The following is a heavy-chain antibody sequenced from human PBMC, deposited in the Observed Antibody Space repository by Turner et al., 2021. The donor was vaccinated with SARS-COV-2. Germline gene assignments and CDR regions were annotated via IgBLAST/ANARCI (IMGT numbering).Heavy chain of an antibody. D-gene: IGHD5-12*01. V-gene: IGHV3-30-3*01. Sequence: VQLLESGGGLVQPGGSLRLSCAASGFTFSRYAMHWVRQAPGKGLEWVAVISYDGSNKYYADSVKGRFTISRDNSKNTLYLQMNSLRAEDTAVYYCARGDGYNEFDYWGQGTLVTVSS. CDR1: GFTFSRYA. J-gene: IGHJ4*02. CDR3: ARGDGYNEFDY. CDR2: ISYDGSNK.